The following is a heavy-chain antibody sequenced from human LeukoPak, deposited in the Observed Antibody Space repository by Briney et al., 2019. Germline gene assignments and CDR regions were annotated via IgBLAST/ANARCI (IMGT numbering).Heavy chain of an antibody. CDR2: INPNSGGT. Sequence: ASVKVSCKASVYTFTGSYMHWVRQAPGQGLEWIGWINPNSGGTKYAQNFQGRVTMTRDTSISTAYMELSRLRSDDTAVYYCARGGGRSSSPFDPWGQGTLVTVSS. J-gene: IGHJ5*02. D-gene: IGHD6-6*01. V-gene: IGHV1-2*02. CDR3: ARGGGRSSSPFDP. CDR1: VYTFTGSY.